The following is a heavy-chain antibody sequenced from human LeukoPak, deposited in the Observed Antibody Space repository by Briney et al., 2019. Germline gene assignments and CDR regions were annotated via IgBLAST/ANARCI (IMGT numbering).Heavy chain of an antibody. J-gene: IGHJ4*02. V-gene: IGHV3-48*01. CDR1: GFTFSSYA. Sequence: GGSLRLSCAASGFTFSSYAMSWVRQAPGKGLEWVSYISSSSSTIYYADSVKGRFTISRNNAKNSLYLQMNSLRAEDTAVYYCARGGKRDSSSPDYWGQGTLVTVSS. D-gene: IGHD6-6*01. CDR3: ARGGKRDSSSPDY. CDR2: ISSSSSTI.